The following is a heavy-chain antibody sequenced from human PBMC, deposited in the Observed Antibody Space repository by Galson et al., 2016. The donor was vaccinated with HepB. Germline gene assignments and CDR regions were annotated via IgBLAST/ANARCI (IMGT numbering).Heavy chain of an antibody. CDR2: IKEDGTDK. CDR3: ARHTVGLHTVDD. V-gene: IGHV3-7*04. D-gene: IGHD1-26*01. Sequence: SLRLSCAASGFTFSGHWMSWVRQSPGRGLEWVANIKEDGTDKNYVDSVRGRFTISRDNAKNSLFLKTTSLRVEDTAVYYCARHTVGLHTVDDWGQGTLVTISS. CDR1: GFTFSGHW. J-gene: IGHJ4*02.